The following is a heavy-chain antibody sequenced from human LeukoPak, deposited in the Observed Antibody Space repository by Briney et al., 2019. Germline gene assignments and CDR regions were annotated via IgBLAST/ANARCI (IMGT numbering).Heavy chain of an antibody. CDR3: ARGPGALRYYYYGMDV. CDR1: GYTFSSYG. V-gene: IGHV1-69*13. Sequence: SVKVSCKASGYTFSSYGISWVRQAPGQGLEWMGGIIPIFGTANYAQKFQGRVTITADESTSTAYMELSSLRSEDTAVYYCARGPGALRYYYYGMDVWGQGTTVTVSS. CDR2: IIPIFGTA. J-gene: IGHJ6*02.